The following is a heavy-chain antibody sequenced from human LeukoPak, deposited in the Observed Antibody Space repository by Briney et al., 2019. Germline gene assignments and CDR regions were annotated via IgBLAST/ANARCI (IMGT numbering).Heavy chain of an antibody. Sequence: ASVKVSCKASGYTFTSYGISWVRQAPGQGLEWMGWISSYNGNTNYAQKLQGRVIMTTDTSTNTAYMELRSLRSDDTAVYYCARLRTTVTTPRRGMDVWGQGTTVTVSS. CDR1: GYTFTSYG. J-gene: IGHJ6*02. CDR3: ARLRTTVTTPRRGMDV. V-gene: IGHV1-18*01. D-gene: IGHD4-17*01. CDR2: ISSYNGNT.